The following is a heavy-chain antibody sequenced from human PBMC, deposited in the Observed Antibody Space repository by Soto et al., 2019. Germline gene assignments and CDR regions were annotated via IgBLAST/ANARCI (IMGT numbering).Heavy chain of an antibody. J-gene: IGHJ4*02. Sequence: EVHLVESGGGLVQPGGSLRLSCAASGFTFRTYNMNWVRQAPGKGLEWVSYISSSTGTIYYADSVKGRFTISRDNAKNALYLQMTSLRAEDTAVYYCARVYGIAVAGTLDFWGQGTLVTVSS. V-gene: IGHV3-48*01. CDR1: GFTFRTYN. CDR2: ISSSTGTI. CDR3: ARVYGIAVAGTLDF. D-gene: IGHD6-19*01.